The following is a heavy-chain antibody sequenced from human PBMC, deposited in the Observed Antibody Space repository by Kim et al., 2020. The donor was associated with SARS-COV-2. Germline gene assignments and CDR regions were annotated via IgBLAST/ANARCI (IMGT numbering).Heavy chain of an antibody. J-gene: IGHJ6*02. CDR3: SLMYSNYVPFDYYYGMDV. V-gene: IGHV3-23*01. D-gene: IGHD4-4*01. CDR1: GFTFSSYA. CDR2: ISGSGGST. Sequence: GGSLRLSCAASGFTFSSYAMSWVRQAPGKGLEWVSAISGSGGSTYYADSVKGRFTISRDNSKNTLYLQMNSLRAEDTAVYYCSLMYSNYVPFDYYYGMDVWGQGTTVTVSS.